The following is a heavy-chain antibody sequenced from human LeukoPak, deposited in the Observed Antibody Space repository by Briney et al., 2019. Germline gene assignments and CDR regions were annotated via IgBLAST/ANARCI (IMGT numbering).Heavy chain of an antibody. V-gene: IGHV3-11*04. D-gene: IGHD2-15*01. J-gene: IGHJ4*02. Sequence: GGSLRLSCAASGFTFSDYYMSWIRQAPGEGLEWVSYISSSGSTIYYADSVKGRFTISRDNAKNTLYLQMNSLRAEDTAVYYCARDGGIGYCSGGSCYPDYWGQGTLVTVSS. CDR3: ARDGGIGYCSGGSCYPDY. CDR1: GFTFSDYY. CDR2: ISSSGSTI.